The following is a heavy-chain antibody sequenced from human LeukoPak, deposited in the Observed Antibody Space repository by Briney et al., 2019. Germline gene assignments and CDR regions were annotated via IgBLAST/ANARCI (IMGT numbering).Heavy chain of an antibody. CDR1: GGSISSYY. V-gene: IGHV4-59*01. CDR2: IYYSGST. J-gene: IGHJ4*02. CDR3: ARGGRSSWYNY. Sequence: SETLSLTCTVSGGSISSYYWSWIRQPPGKGLEWIGYIYYSGSTNYNPSLKSRVTISVDTSKNQFSLKLSSVTAADTAVYYCARGGRSSWYNYWGQGTLVTVSS. D-gene: IGHD6-13*01.